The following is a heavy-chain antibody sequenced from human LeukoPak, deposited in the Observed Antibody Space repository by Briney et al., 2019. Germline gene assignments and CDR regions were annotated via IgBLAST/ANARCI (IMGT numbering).Heavy chain of an antibody. CDR2: ISGNGVAT. J-gene: IGHJ4*02. CDR1: GFVFSDYA. Sequence: GGSLRHSCSASGFVFSDYAMHWARQAPGKGLEYLSGISGNGVATYYVDSVQGRFTVSRDNSKTTLYLQINSLRREDTAFYYCIKDRGSSGWDFDSWGQGTLLTVSS. D-gene: IGHD6-19*01. CDR3: IKDRGSSGWDFDS. V-gene: IGHV3-64D*06.